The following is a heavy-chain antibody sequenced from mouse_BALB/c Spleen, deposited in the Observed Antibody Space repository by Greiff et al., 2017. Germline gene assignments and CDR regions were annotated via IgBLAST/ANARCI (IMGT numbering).Heavy chain of an antibody. V-gene: IGHV5-9-4*01. D-gene: IGHD1-1*01. Sequence: DVKLQESGGGLVKPGGSLKLSCAASGFTFSSYAMSWVRQSPEKRLEWVAEISSGGSYTYYPDTVTGRFTISRDNAKNTLYLEMSSLRSEDTAMYYCARDHYGSFDYWGQGTTLTVSS. J-gene: IGHJ2*01. CDR1: GFTFSSYA. CDR3: ARDHYGSFDY. CDR2: ISSGGSYT.